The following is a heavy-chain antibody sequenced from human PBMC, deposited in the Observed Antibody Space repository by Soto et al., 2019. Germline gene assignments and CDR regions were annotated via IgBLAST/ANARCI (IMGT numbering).Heavy chain of an antibody. CDR2: IYYSGST. J-gene: IGHJ5*02. V-gene: IGHV4-61*01. CDR3: ARGRVAWSGYLNWFDP. CDR1: GGSVSSGSYY. Sequence: QVQLQESGPGLVKPSETLSLTCTVSGGSVSSGSYYWSWIRQPPGKGLEWIGYIYYSGSTNYNPSLKSRVTTSGDTSKHQFSLTLSSVTAADTAVYYCARGRVAWSGYLNWFDPWGQGTLVTVSS. D-gene: IGHD3-3*01.